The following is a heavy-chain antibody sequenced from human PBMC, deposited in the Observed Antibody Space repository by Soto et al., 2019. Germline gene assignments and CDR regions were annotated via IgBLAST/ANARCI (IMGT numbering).Heavy chain of an antibody. J-gene: IGHJ5*02. V-gene: IGHV3-23*01. CDR3: AKSERFDP. CDR2: ISPNGGGT. Sequence: GGSLRLSCAASGFTFSSSVMSWVRQAAGKGLEWVSTISPNGGGTHYADSVKGRFTMSRDNSRNTLHLQMNSLRAEDTAVYYCAKSERFDPWGQGTLVTVSS. CDR1: GFTFSSSV.